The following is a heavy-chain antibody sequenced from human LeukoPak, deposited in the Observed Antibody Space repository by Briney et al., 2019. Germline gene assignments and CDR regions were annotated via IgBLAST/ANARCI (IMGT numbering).Heavy chain of an antibody. J-gene: IGHJ4*02. CDR1: GFTFDDYA. D-gene: IGHD1-26*01. V-gene: IGHV3-9*01. Sequence: SGGSLRLSCAASGFTFDDYAMHWVRQAPGKGLEWVSGISWNSGSIGYADSVKGRFTISRDNAKNSLYLQMNSLRAEDTALYYCAKDQASGSYYIFDYWGQGTLVTVSS. CDR2: ISWNSGSI. CDR3: AKDQASGSYYIFDY.